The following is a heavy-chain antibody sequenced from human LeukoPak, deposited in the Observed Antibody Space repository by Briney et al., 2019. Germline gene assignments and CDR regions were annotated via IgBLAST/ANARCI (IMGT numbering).Heavy chain of an antibody. CDR2: MNPNSGNT. D-gene: IGHD3-3*01. CDR1: GYTFTSYD. V-gene: IGHV1-8*01. J-gene: IGHJ6*02. Sequence: GASVKVSCKASGYTFTSYDINWVRQATGQGLEWMGWMNPNSGNTGYAQKFQGRVTMTRNTSISTAYMELSSLRSEDTAVYYCARGAKRITIFGVVDETYYYGMDVWGQGTTVTVSS. CDR3: ARGAKRITIFGVVDETYYYGMDV.